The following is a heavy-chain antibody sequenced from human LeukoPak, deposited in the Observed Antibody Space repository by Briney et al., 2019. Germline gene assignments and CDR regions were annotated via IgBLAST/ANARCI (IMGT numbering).Heavy chain of an antibody. CDR3: AKDGDRAYLYYYYMDV. Sequence: PGGSLRLSCAASGFTFSSYAMSWVRQAPGKGLEWVSAISGSGGSTYYADSVKGRFTISRDNSKNTLYLQMNSLRAEDTAVYYCAKDGDRAYLYYYYMDVWGKGTTVTISS. D-gene: IGHD3-3*01. V-gene: IGHV3-23*01. J-gene: IGHJ6*03. CDR1: GFTFSSYA. CDR2: ISGSGGST.